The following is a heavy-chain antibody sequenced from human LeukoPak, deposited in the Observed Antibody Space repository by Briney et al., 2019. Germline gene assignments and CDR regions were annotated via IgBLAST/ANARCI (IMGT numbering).Heavy chain of an antibody. CDR3: ARVLYSSSWSPGGAFDY. D-gene: IGHD6-13*01. CDR2: IYYSGST. J-gene: IGHJ4*02. Sequence: SETLSLTCTVSGGSISSSSYYWGWIRQPPGKGLEWIGSIYYSGSTYYNPSLKSRVTISVDTSKNQFSLKLSSVTAADTAVYYCARVLYSSSWSPGGAFDYWGQGTLVTVSS. V-gene: IGHV4-39*07. CDR1: GGSISSSSYY.